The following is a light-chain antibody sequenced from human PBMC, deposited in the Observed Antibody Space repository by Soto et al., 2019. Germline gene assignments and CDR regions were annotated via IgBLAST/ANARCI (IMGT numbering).Light chain of an antibody. Sequence: EIVLTQSPGTLSLSPGEEATLSCRASQSVDSNYLAWYQHEPCQTPRLLIYDASGRADGIPPSLSGSGFGTDFNLTISTAEPEYFAVYYCQPYGTPRSVTFGQGTRLDI. V-gene: IGKV3-20*01. CDR1: QSVDSNY. CDR2: DAS. CDR3: QPYGTPRSVT. J-gene: IGKJ5*01.